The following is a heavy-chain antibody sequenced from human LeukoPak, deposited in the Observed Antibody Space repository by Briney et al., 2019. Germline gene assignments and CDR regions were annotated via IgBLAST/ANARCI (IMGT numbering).Heavy chain of an antibody. Sequence: SETLSLTCSVSGGAIISYYWSWIRRPAGKGPEWIGRIYPTGNTDYNPSLKTRVTMSTDLSKKQFSLRLRSVTAADTAVYYCARLKFYDSTGYSPGYYMDVWGKGTAVTVSS. D-gene: IGHD3-22*01. J-gene: IGHJ6*03. CDR2: IYPTGNT. V-gene: IGHV4-4*07. CDR1: GGAIISYY. CDR3: ARLKFYDSTGYSPGYYMDV.